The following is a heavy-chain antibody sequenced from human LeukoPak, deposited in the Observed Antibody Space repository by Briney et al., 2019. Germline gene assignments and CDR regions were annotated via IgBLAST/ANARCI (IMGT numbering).Heavy chain of an antibody. J-gene: IGHJ6*03. D-gene: IGHD1-20*01. CDR3: ARGSYNWNQINYYYYYMDV. Sequence: PSETLSLTCTVSGGSISSYYWSWIRQPPGKGLEWIGYIYYSGSTNYNPSLKSRVTISVDTSKNQFSLKLSSVTAADTAVYYCARGSYNWNQINYYYYYMDVWGKGTTVTVSS. CDR1: GGSISSYY. CDR2: IYYSGST. V-gene: IGHV4-59*01.